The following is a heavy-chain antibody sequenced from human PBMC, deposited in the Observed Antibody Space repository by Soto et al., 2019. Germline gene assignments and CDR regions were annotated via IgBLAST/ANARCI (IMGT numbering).Heavy chain of an antibody. Sequence: QVQLQESGPGLVKPSQTLSLTCTVSDGSISSGDYYWSWIRQPPGKGLEWIGYIYYSGTTYYNPSLKSRVSMSVDTSKNEFSLNLTSATAADTAVYYCARDLTPWAERRSGGVWGQGTTVTVSS. V-gene: IGHV4-30-4*01. D-gene: IGHD6-19*01. CDR3: ARDLTPWAERRSGGV. CDR1: DGSISSGDYY. J-gene: IGHJ6*02. CDR2: IYYSGTT.